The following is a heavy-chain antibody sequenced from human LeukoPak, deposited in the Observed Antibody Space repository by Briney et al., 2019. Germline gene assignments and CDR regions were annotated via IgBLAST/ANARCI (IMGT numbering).Heavy chain of an antibody. CDR3: ARDTDSDYYFDY. CDR1: GYTFTGYY. V-gene: IGHV1-2*02. D-gene: IGHD4-11*01. J-gene: IGHJ4*02. Sequence: ASVKVSCKASGYTFTGYYMHWVRQAPGQGLEWMGWINPNSGGTNYAQKFQGRVTMTRDTSISTAYMELSRLRSDDTAVYYCARDTDSDYYFDYWGQGTLVTVSS. CDR2: INPNSGGT.